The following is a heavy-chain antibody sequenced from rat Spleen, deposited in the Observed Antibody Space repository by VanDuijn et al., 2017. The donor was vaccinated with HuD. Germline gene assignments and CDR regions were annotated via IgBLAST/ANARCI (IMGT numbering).Heavy chain of an antibody. CDR2: ISSGGTHT. CDR3: TTGEYDFDY. J-gene: IGHJ2*01. Sequence: EVQLVESGGGLVQPGGSMTLSCAASGFTFRNFYMAWVRQAPTKGLEWVASISSGGTHTYYRDSVKGRFTISRDNAKTTLYLQMDSLGPEDTATYYCTTGEYDFDYWGQGVMVTVSS. CDR1: GFTFRNFY. V-gene: IGHV5-25*01. D-gene: IGHD1-7*01.